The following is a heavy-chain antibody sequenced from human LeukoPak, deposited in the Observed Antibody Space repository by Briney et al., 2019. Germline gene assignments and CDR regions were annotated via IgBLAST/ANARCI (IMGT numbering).Heavy chain of an antibody. Sequence: SETLSLTCAVSGYSISSGYYWGWIRQPPGKGLEWIGSIYHSGSTYYNPSLKSRVTISVDTSKNQFSLKLSSVTAADTAVYYCARWASKGGMDVWGKGTTVTVSS. D-gene: IGHD3-16*01. CDR2: IYHSGST. V-gene: IGHV4-38-2*01. CDR1: GYSISSGYY. J-gene: IGHJ6*04. CDR3: ARWASKGGMDV.